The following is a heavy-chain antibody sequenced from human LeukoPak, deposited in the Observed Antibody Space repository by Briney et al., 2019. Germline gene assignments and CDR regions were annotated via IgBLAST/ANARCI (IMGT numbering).Heavy chain of an antibody. J-gene: IGHJ3*02. D-gene: IGHD3-22*01. CDR1: GFIVSSNY. CDR3: ARAPDGYEAFDI. V-gene: IGHV3-66*01. CDR2: IYSGGRT. Sequence: GWSLRLSCAVSGFIVSSNYMTWVRQAAGKGLEGVSVIYSGGRTYYADSVKGRFTTSRDNSKNTLYLQMNSLRAEDTAVYYCARAPDGYEAFDIWGQGTMVTVSS.